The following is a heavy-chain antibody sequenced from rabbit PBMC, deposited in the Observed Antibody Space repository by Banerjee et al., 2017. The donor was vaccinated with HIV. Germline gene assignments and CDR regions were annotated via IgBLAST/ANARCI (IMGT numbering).Heavy chain of an antibody. J-gene: IGHJ4*01. CDR3: ARGGSAAAFNL. V-gene: IGHV1S45*01. Sequence: QEQLEESGGDLVKPEGSLTLTCTASGFTISSSYYICWVRQAPGKGLEWIACIYSGSGGSTYYASWAKGRFTISETSSTTVTLRMTSLTAADTATHFCARGGSAAAFNLWGQGTLVTVS. CDR1: GFTISSSYY. CDR2: IYSGSGGST. D-gene: IGHD4-2*01.